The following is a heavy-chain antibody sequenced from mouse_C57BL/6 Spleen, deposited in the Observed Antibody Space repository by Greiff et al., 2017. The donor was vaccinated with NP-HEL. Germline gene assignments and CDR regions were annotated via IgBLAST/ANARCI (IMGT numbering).Heavy chain of an antibody. V-gene: IGHV1-55*01. J-gene: IGHJ3*01. Sequence: QVQLQQPGAELVKPGASVKMSCKASGYTFTSYWITWVKQRPGQGLKWIGDIYPGSGSTNYNEKFKSKATLTVDTSSSTAYMQLSSLTSEDSAVYYCAKYYGSSPWFAYWGQGTLVTVSA. CDR1: GYTFTSYW. CDR2: IYPGSGST. D-gene: IGHD1-1*01. CDR3: AKYYGSSPWFAY.